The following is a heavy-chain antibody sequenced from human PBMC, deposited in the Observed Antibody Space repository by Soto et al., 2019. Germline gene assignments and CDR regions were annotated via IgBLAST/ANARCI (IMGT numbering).Heavy chain of an antibody. CDR3: ARSSSYYYDSSGYYYVS. J-gene: IGHJ5*02. V-gene: IGHV3-53*02. D-gene: IGHD3-22*01. Sequence: EVQLVETGGGLIQPGGSLRLSCAASGFTVSSNYMSWVRQAPGKGLEWVSVIYSGGSTYYADSVKGRFTISRDNSKNTLYLQMNSLRAEDTAVYYCARSSSYYYDSSGYYYVSWGQGTLVAVFS. CDR1: GFTVSSNY. CDR2: IYSGGST.